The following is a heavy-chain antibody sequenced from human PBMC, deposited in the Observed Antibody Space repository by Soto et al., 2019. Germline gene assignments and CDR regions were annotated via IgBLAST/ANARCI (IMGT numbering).Heavy chain of an antibody. Sequence: SETLSLTCAVSGGSIGGAGYSWSWIRQPPGGGLDWIGYIYESGTILYNPSLKTRLTISLNWSDKQFSLTLNSVTAADTAVYYCARAQFYSGSGNYHNLMFDPWGQGTQVTVSS. CDR1: GGSIGGAGYS. CDR2: IYESGTI. V-gene: IGHV4-30-2*01. CDR3: ARAQFYSGSGNYHNLMFDP. D-gene: IGHD3-10*01. J-gene: IGHJ5*02.